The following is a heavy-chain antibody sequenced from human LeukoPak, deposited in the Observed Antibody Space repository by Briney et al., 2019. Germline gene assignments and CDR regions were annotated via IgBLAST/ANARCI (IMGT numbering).Heavy chain of an antibody. CDR3: ASSGKHSGYDFTY. D-gene: IGHD5-12*01. CDR2: IYHSGST. CDR1: GGSISSGGYS. Sequence: SETLSLTCAVSGGSISSGGYSWSWIRQPPGKGLEWIGYIYHSGSTYYNLSLKSRVTISVDRSKNQFSLKLSSVTAADTAVYYCASSGKHSGYDFTYWGQGTLVTVSS. J-gene: IGHJ4*02. V-gene: IGHV4-30-2*01.